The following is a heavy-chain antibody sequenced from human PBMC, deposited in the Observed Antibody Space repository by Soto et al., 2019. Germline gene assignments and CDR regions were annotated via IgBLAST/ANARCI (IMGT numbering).Heavy chain of an antibody. J-gene: IGHJ6*02. D-gene: IGHD3-22*01. V-gene: IGHV1-18*01. CDR3: ARVIGYYYHMDV. Sequence: QVQLVQSGGEVKKPGASVKVSCKASGYTFTTYDLSWVRQAPRQGLEWMGWISAYNGNTNYAQNLQGRVTMTTDTSTSTAYMELRSLRSDDTAVYYCARVIGYYYHMDVWGQGTTVTVSS. CDR2: ISAYNGNT. CDR1: GYTFTTYD.